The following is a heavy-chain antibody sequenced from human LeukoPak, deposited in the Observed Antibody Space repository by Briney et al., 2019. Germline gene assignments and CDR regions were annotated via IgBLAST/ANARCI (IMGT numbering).Heavy chain of an antibody. V-gene: IGHV3-23*01. Sequence: GGSLRLSCAASGFTFDDYGMTWVRQAPRRGLEWVSSVDGGGGGTYYADSVKGRFTISRDNSKDTLYLQMNGLRAEDTAVYFCAKQSAGSAAWYSLHYDFWGQGTLVTVSS. CDR3: AKQSAGSAAWYSLHYDF. CDR2: VDGGGGGT. CDR1: GFTFDDYG. D-gene: IGHD6-13*01. J-gene: IGHJ4*02.